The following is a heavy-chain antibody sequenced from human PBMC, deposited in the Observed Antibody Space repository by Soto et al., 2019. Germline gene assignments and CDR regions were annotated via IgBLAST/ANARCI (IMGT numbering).Heavy chain of an antibody. CDR1: GGSISSGGYY. CDR2: IYYSGST. J-gene: IGHJ6*02. CDR3: ARDMRSHYYGSYYYGMDV. Sequence: KTSETLSLTCTVSGGSISSGGYYWSWIRQHPGKGLEWIGYIYYSGSTYYNPSLKSRVTISVDTSKNQFSLKLSSVTAADTAVYYCARDMRSHYYGSYYYGMDVWGQGTTVTVSS. V-gene: IGHV4-31*03. D-gene: IGHD3-10*01.